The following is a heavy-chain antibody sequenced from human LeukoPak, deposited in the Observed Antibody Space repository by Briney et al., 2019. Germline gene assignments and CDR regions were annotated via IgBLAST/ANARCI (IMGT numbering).Heavy chain of an antibody. D-gene: IGHD1-1*01. J-gene: IGHJ4*02. CDR3: ARDPNWVYFDY. V-gene: IGHV3-21*01. Sequence: GGSLRLSCAASGFTFSSYSMNWVRQAPGKGLEWVSSISSSSSYIYYADSVKGRFTISRDNAKNSLYLQMDSLRAEDTAVYYCARDPNWVYFDYWGQGTLVTVSS. CDR1: GFTFSSYS. CDR2: ISSSSSYI.